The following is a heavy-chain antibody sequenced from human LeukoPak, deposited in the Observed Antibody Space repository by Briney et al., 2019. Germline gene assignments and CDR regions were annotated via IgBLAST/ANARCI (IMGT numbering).Heavy chain of an antibody. Sequence: SETLSLTCTVSGGSISSSSYYWGWIRQPPGKGLEWIGSIYYSGSTYYNPSLKSRVTISVDTSKNQLSLKLSSVTAADTAVYYCARGGSPVGRDWGQGTLVTVSS. CDR3: ARGGSPVGRD. CDR1: GGSISSSSYY. V-gene: IGHV4-39*07. D-gene: IGHD1-26*01. J-gene: IGHJ4*02. CDR2: IYYSGST.